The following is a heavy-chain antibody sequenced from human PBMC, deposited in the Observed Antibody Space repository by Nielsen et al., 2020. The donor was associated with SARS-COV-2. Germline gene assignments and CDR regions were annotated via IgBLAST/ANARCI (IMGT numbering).Heavy chain of an antibody. CDR2: ISSGSNYI. CDR3: ARDLKRHYYAYYYYMDV. D-gene: IGHD3-10*01. CDR1: GFTFSSYS. V-gene: IGHV3-21*01. J-gene: IGHJ6*03. Sequence: GESLKISCAASGFTFSSYSMNWVRQPPGKGLEWVSSISSGSNYIYYADSVKGRFTISRDNAKNSLYLQMNSLRAEDTAVYYCARDLKRHYYAYYYYMDVWGKGTTVTVSS.